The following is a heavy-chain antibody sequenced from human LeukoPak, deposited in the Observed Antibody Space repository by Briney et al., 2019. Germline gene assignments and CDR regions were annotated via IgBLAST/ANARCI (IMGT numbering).Heavy chain of an antibody. V-gene: IGHV4-4*02. D-gene: IGHD3-10*01. Sequence: PSETLSLTCAVSGGSISSGYWWSWVRQPPGKGLEWIGEIYHSGSTNYNPSLKSRVTISVDKSKNQFSLKLSSVTAADTAVYHCARVSNLVRGVTNFDHWGQGTLVTVSS. J-gene: IGHJ5*02. CDR1: GGSISSGYW. CDR2: IYHSGST. CDR3: ARVSNLVRGVTNFDH.